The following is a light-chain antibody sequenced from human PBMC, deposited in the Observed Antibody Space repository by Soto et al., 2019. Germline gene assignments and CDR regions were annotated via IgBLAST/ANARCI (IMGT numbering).Light chain of an antibody. Sequence: EIVLTQSPATLSLSPGERATLSCRASQSVSSYLAWYQQKPGQAPRLLIYGASTRATGIPARFSGSGSETEFTLTISSLQSEDFAVYYCQQYNNWQTFGQGTKVDI. J-gene: IGKJ1*01. V-gene: IGKV3-15*01. CDR3: QQYNNWQT. CDR2: GAS. CDR1: QSVSSY.